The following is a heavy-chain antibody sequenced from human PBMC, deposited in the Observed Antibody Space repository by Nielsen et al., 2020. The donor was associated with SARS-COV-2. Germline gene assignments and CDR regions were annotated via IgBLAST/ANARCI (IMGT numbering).Heavy chain of an antibody. Sequence: SVKVSCKASGGTFSSYAISWVRQAPGQGLEWMGGIIPIFGTANYAQKFQGRVTITRDTSASTAYMELSSLRSEDTAVYYCARGYYDFWSGPLGEYFQHWGQGTLVTVSS. J-gene: IGHJ1*01. D-gene: IGHD3-3*01. V-gene: IGHV1-69*05. CDR3: ARGYYDFWSGPLGEYFQH. CDR1: GGTFSSYA. CDR2: IIPIFGTA.